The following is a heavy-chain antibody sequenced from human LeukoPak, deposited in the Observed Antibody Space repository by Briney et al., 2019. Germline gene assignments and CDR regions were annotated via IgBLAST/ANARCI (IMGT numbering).Heavy chain of an antibody. J-gene: IGHJ4*02. D-gene: IGHD3-22*01. CDR1: GFTFSSYS. Sequence: GGSLRLSCAASGFTFSSYSLSWVRQAPGKGLGWVSYLSSSGDTIYYADSVEGRFTISRDNAKNSLYLQMNSLRDEDTAVYYCARDDYDSSGYYYAGYFDYWGQGTLVTVSS. V-gene: IGHV3-48*02. CDR2: LSSSGDTI. CDR3: ARDDYDSSGYYYAGYFDY.